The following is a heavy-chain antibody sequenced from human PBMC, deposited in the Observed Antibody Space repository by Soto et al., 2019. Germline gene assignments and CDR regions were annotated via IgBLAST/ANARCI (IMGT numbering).Heavy chain of an antibody. V-gene: IGHV3-66*01. J-gene: IGHJ4*02. Sequence: GGSLRLSCAASGFTVSSNYMSWVRQAPGKGLEWVSVIYSGGSTYYADSVKGRFTISRDNSKNTLYLQMNSLRAEDTAVYYCAGLDSGSYLAFDYWGQGTLVTVSS. CDR1: GFTVSSNY. CDR3: AGLDSGSYLAFDY. D-gene: IGHD3-10*01. CDR2: IYSGGST.